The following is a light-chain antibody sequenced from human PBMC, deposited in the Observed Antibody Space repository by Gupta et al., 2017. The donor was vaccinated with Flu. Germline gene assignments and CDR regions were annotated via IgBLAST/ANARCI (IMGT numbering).Light chain of an antibody. J-gene: IGLJ2*01. CDR3: SSYTSSNALE. CDR1: SSDVGGYNY. CDR2: EVI. V-gene: IGLV2-14*01. Sequence: SVSGSPGQSITFSCTGTSSDVGGYNYVSWYQHHPGKAHKLMIYEVINRPSGVSNRFSGPKSGNTATLTISGRQAEDEADYYCSSYTSSNALEVGGGTKLTVL.